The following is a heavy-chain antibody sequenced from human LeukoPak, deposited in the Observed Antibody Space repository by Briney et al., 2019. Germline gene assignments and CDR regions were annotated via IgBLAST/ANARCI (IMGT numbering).Heavy chain of an antibody. CDR3: SRGPLPVTYSYDY. Sequence: GGSLRLSCEASGFTFNTYSMNWARQAPGKGLEWVANIKQDGSDKKYVDSVKGRFTISRDNAKNSLYLQMNSLRADDTAVYYCSRGPLPVTYSYDYWGQGTLVTVSS. CDR2: IKQDGSDK. J-gene: IGHJ4*02. CDR1: GFTFNTYS. V-gene: IGHV3-7*04. D-gene: IGHD5-18*01.